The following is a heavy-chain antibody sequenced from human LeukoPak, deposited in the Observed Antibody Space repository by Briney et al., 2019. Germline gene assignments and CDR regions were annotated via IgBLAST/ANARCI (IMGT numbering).Heavy chain of an antibody. CDR2: ISSSSYT. J-gene: IGHJ4*02. V-gene: IGHV3-11*06. CDR3: ARVHSGYDSGYYFDY. CDR1: GFTFSDYY. Sequence: GGSLRLSCAASGFTFSDYYMSWIRQAPGKGLEWVSYISSSSYTNYADSVKGRFTISRDNAKNSLYLQMTSLRAEDTAVYYRARVHSGYDSGYYFDYWGQGTLVTVSS. D-gene: IGHD5-12*01.